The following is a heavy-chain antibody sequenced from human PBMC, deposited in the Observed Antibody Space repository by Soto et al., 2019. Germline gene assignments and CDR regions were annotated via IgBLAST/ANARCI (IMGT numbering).Heavy chain of an antibody. CDR1: GFTFSSYG. J-gene: IGHJ6*02. CDR3: ARGVGQWLASNMDV. Sequence: QVQLVESGGGVVQPGRSLRLSCAASGFTFSSYGMHWVRQAPGKGLEWVAVIWYDGSNKYYADSVKGRFTISSDNSKNTLYLQMNSLRAEDTAVYYCARGVGQWLASNMDVWGQGTTVTVSS. V-gene: IGHV3-33*01. CDR2: IWYDGSNK. D-gene: IGHD6-19*01.